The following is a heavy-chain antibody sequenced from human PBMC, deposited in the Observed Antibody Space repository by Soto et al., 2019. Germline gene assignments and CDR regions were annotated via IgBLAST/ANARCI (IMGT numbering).Heavy chain of an antibody. Sequence: QVQLVQSGAEVKKPGSSVKVSCKASGGTFSTYSIVWVRQAPGEGLEWMGGIIPIFGTANFAQKIQDRVTITADKSTNTAFMEMSSLKSADTAVYYCASSSGNNYGVGTNYYFDYWGQGPLVTVSS. V-gene: IGHV1-69*06. CDR2: IIPIFGTA. CDR1: GGTFSTYS. CDR3: ASSSGNNYGVGTNYYFDY. D-gene: IGHD1-26*01. J-gene: IGHJ4*02.